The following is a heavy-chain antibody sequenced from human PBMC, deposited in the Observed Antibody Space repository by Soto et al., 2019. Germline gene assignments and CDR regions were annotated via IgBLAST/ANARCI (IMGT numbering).Heavy chain of an antibody. V-gene: IGHV5-51*01. Sequence: LGESLKISCKGSGYKFTSYWINWVRQMPGKGLEWMGIIYPGDSDTRYSPSFQGQVTISADKSISTAYLQWSSLKASDTAMYYFARPGGGYCISTSCYAPRAFDIWGQGTMVTVSS. J-gene: IGHJ3*02. CDR2: IYPGDSDT. CDR1: GYKFTSYW. CDR3: ARPGGGYCISTSCYAPRAFDI. D-gene: IGHD2-2*01.